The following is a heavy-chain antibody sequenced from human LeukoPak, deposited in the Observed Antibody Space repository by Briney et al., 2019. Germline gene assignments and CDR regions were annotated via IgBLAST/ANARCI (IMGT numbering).Heavy chain of an antibody. D-gene: IGHD6-13*01. CDR2: ISGSGGST. V-gene: IGHV3-23*01. CDR1: GFTFSSYS. CDR3: AKLRQQLIDAFDI. Sequence: GGSLRLSCAASGFTFSSYSMNWVRQAPGKGLEWVSAISGSGGSTYYADSVKGRFTISRDNSKNTLYLQMNSLRAEDTAVYFCAKLRQQLIDAFDIWGQGTMVTVSS. J-gene: IGHJ3*02.